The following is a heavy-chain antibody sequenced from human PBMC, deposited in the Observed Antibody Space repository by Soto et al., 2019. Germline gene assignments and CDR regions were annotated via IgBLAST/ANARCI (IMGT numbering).Heavy chain of an antibody. CDR3: ANTKAGYSSGWSPGYYYYGMDV. CDR1: GYSFTSYW. Sequence: GESLKISCKGSGYSFTSYWISWVRQMPGKGLEWMGRIDPSDSYTNYSPSFQGHVTISADKSISTAYLQWSSLKASDTAMYYCANTKAGYSSGWSPGYYYYGMDVWGQGTTVTVSS. V-gene: IGHV5-10-1*01. CDR2: IDPSDSYT. D-gene: IGHD6-19*01. J-gene: IGHJ6*02.